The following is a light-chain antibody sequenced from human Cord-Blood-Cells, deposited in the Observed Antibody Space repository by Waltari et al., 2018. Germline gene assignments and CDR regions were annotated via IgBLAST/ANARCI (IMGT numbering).Light chain of an antibody. CDR1: SSDVGGYNY. CDR2: DVS. Sequence: QPALTQPAYVSGSPGPSINISCTGPSSDVGGYNYVSWYQQHPGKAPKLMIYDVSNRPSGVSNRFSGSKSGNTASLTISGLQAEDEADYYCSSYTSSSTLVFGTGTKVTVL. J-gene: IGLJ1*01. CDR3: SSYTSSSTLV. V-gene: IGLV2-14*03.